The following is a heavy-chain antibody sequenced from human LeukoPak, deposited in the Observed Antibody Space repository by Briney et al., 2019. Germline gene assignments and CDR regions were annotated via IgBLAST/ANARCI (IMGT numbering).Heavy chain of an antibody. V-gene: IGHV3-33*01. CDR1: GFTFSNYG. D-gene: IGHD5-18*01. J-gene: IGHJ6*02. Sequence: PGRSLRLSCAASGFTFSNYGMHWVRQAPGKGLEWVAVIWYDGSNKYYADSVKGRFTISRDNSKNTLYLQMNSLRAEDTAVYYCARDRRVTETYYYYGMDVWGQGTTVTVSS. CDR3: ARDRRVTETYYYYGMDV. CDR2: IWYDGSNK.